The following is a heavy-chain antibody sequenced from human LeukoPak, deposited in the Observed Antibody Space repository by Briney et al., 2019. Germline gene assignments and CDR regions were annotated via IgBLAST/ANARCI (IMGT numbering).Heavy chain of an antibody. CDR1: GFTFSSYG. Sequence: GRSLRLSCAASGFTFSSYGMHWVRQAPGKGLEWVAVISYDGSNKYYADSVEGRFTISRDNSKNTLYLQMNSLRAEDTAVYYCAKEGLFDYWGQGTLVTVSS. CDR2: ISYDGSNK. V-gene: IGHV3-30*18. CDR3: AKEGLFDY. J-gene: IGHJ4*02.